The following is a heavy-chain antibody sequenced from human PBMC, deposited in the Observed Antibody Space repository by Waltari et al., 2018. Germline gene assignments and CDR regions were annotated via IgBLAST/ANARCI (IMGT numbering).Heavy chain of an antibody. CDR2: MRPDGSQK. CDR1: GVTVSSHW. V-gene: IGHV3-7*01. CDR3: ARDVDY. Sequence: EVRVVESGGGLVQPGGSLRRSCAASGVTVSSHWMSWFRQAPGKWLEWVANMRPDGSQKYYVDSVKGRFTISRDNAKNSLYLQMNSLRVEDTAVYYCARDVDYWGQGTLVTVSS. J-gene: IGHJ4*02.